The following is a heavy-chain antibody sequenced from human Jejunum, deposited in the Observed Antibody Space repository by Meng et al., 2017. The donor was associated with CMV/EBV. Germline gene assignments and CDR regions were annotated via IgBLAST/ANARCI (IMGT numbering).Heavy chain of an antibody. D-gene: IGHD1-26*01. V-gene: IGHV3-48*03. CDR2: ISGPGKAI. CDR1: GFDFKSDE. CDR3: ARLQWAAFDF. Sequence: SGFDFKSDEMIWVRQAPGKGLEWVSYISGPGKAIYYADSVRGRFTISRDNAKNSLHLQMSGLRAEDTAVYYCARLQWAAFDFLGQGTLVTVSS. J-gene: IGHJ4*02.